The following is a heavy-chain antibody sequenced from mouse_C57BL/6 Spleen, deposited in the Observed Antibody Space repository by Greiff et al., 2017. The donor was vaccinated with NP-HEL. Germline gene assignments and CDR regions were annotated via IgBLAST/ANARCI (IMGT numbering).Heavy chain of an antibody. Sequence: VQLQQSGAELVRPGASVTLSCKASGYTFTDYEMHWVKQTPVHGLEWIGAIDPETGGTAYNQKFKGKAILTADKSSSTAYMELRSLTSEDSAVYYCTRSKGVSYYYGSSSSDYWGQGTTLTVSS. CDR1: GYTFTDYE. D-gene: IGHD1-1*01. V-gene: IGHV1-15*01. CDR2: IDPETGGT. J-gene: IGHJ2*01. CDR3: TRSKGVSYYYGSSSSDY.